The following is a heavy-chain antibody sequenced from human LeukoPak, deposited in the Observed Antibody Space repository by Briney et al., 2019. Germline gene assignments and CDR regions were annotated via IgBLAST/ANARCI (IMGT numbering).Heavy chain of an antibody. CDR2: INPNSSGT. CDR3: SRQGTGDELDY. Sequence: ASVKVSCKASGYTLTGNYMHWVRQAPGQGLEWMGWINPNSSGTLYAQKFQGRVTMTRDTSITTAYMEPRRLRSDDTAVYYCSRQGTGDELDYWGQGTLVTVSS. J-gene: IGHJ4*02. D-gene: IGHD7-27*01. V-gene: IGHV1-2*02. CDR1: GYTLTGNY.